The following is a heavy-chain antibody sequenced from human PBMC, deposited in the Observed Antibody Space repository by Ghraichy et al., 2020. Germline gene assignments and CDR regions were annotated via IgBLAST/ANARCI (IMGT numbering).Heavy chain of an antibody. Sequence: GGSLRLSCAASGFTFSSYWMSWVRQAPGKRLEWVANIKQDGSEKYYVDSVKGRFTISRDNAKNSLYLQMNSLRAEDTAVYYCARNVPTNYYDSSGYYLLLDYWGQGTLVTVSS. CDR1: GFTFSSYW. CDR2: IKQDGSEK. D-gene: IGHD3-22*01. V-gene: IGHV3-7*03. CDR3: ARNVPTNYYDSSGYYLLLDY. J-gene: IGHJ4*02.